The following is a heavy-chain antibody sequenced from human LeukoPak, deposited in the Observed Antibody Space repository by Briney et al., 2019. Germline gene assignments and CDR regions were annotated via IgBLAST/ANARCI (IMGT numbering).Heavy chain of an antibody. CDR1: GFTFRNYA. J-gene: IGHJ4*02. CDR2: IWYDGSNK. Sequence: GGSLRLSCAASGFTFRNYAMHWVRQAPGKGLEWVAVIWYDGSNKYYADSVKGRFTISRDNSKNTLYLQMNSLRAEDTAVYYCAREWIAAAVHFDYWGQGTLVTVSS. D-gene: IGHD6-13*01. V-gene: IGHV3-33*08. CDR3: AREWIAAAVHFDY.